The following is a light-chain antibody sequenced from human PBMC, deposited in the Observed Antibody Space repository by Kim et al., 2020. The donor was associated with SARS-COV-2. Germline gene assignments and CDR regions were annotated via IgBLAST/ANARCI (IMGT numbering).Light chain of an antibody. CDR3: QQFGAT. V-gene: IGKV3-20*01. CDR1: QSLDSSD. J-gene: IGKJ4*01. Sequence: VLTQSPGTRSLSPGERATLSCRASQSLDSSDLAWYQQVPGQAPRLLLHGASSRATGIPDRFSGRGAGTDFTLTISRLEPEDFGIYYCQQFGATFGGGTKVDIK. CDR2: GAS.